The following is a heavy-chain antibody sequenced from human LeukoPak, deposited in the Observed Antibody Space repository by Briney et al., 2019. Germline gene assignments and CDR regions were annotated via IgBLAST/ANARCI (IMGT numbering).Heavy chain of an antibody. J-gene: IGHJ4*02. Sequence: PSETLSPTCSVSGDSISSYYWNWIRQPPGKGLEWIGYIYYTGSTDYNPSLKSRVIILVDTSKNQFSLKLSSVTAADTAVYYCATFGSSMATFDYWGQGTLVTVSS. V-gene: IGHV4-59*01. D-gene: IGHD5-24*01. CDR2: IYYTGST. CDR3: ATFGSSMATFDY. CDR1: GDSISSYY.